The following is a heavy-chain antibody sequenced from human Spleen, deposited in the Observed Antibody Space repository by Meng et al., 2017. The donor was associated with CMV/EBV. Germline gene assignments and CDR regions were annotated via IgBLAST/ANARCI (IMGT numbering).Heavy chain of an antibody. CDR3: ARGKNYYGMDV. CDR1: GYTFTSYY. J-gene: IGHJ6*02. V-gene: IGHV1-46*01. CDR2: INPSGGST. D-gene: IGHD3-10*01. Sequence: ASVKVSCKASGYTFTSYYIHWVRQAPGQGLEWLGIINPSGGSTSYALQFQRRVTMTKDTSTSTVYMELSSLRSEDTAVYYCARGKNYYGMDVWGQGTTVTVSS.